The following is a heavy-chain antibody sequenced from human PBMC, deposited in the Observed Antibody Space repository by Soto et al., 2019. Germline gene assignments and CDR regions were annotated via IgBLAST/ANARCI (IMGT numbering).Heavy chain of an antibody. CDR2: INHSGST. CDR3: ARNRAFDI. V-gene: IGHV4-34*01. Sequence: QVQLQQWGAGLLKPSETLSLTCAVYGGSFSGYSWSWIRQPPGKGLEWIGEINHSGSTTYNPALKSRVTRSGDTSKNQVSQNLSSVTAADTAMYYCARNRAFDIWGQGTTVTVSS. J-gene: IGHJ3*02. CDR1: GGSFSGYS.